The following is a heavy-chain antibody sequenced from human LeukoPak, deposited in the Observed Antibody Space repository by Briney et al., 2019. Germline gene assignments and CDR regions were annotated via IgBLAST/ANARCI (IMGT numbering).Heavy chain of an antibody. CDR3: ARLGARQMLEY. Sequence: GGSLRLSCSASGFTFSSYAMHWVRQAPGKGLEWVANIKQDGGQIYYLESVKGRFTVSRDNAKNSLYLQMNSLRAEDTAVYYCARLGARQMLEYWGQGTLVTVSS. CDR1: GFTFSSYA. J-gene: IGHJ4*02. V-gene: IGHV3-7*01. CDR2: IKQDGGQI. D-gene: IGHD4-17*01.